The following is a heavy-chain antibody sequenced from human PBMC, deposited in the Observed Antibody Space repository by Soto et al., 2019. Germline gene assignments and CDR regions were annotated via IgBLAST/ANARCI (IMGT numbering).Heavy chain of an antibody. Sequence: EVQLVETGGGLIQPGGSLRLSCAASGFTVSSNYMSWVRQAPGKGLEWVSVIYSGGSTYYADSVKGRFTISRDHSKNTLYLQMNSLRAEDTAVYYCARDPAVGGRGDYYYYYGMDVWGQGTTVTVSS. J-gene: IGHJ6*02. V-gene: IGHV3-53*02. CDR2: IYSGGST. CDR3: ARDPAVGGRGDYYYYYGMDV. D-gene: IGHD1-26*01. CDR1: GFTVSSNY.